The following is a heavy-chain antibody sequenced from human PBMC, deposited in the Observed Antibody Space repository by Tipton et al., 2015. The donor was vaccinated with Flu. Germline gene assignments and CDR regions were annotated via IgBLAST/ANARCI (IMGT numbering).Heavy chain of an antibody. Sequence: SLRLSCAASGFTFSDYWMTWARQAPGKGLEWVANINQDGSEEYYVDSVKGRFTISRDNAKNSLYLQMSSLRAEDMAVYYCARGIASAASTWGQGTMVTVSS. J-gene: IGHJ3*01. V-gene: IGHV3-7*03. D-gene: IGHD2-2*01. CDR2: INQDGSEE. CDR3: ARGIASAAST. CDR1: GFTFSDYW.